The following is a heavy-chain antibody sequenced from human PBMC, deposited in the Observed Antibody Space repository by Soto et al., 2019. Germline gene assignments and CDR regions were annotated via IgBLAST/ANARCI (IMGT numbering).Heavy chain of an antibody. V-gene: IGHV3-48*02. Sequence: GGSLRLSCAASGFTFSHYSMHWVRQAPGKGLEWISYISTSSTATYYADSVKGRFTVSRDNGNKLLFLQMNSLTDEDTAVYYCARDNYGMDVWGQGTTVTV. CDR3: ARDNYGMDV. CDR2: ISTSSTAT. CDR1: GFTFSHYS. J-gene: IGHJ6*02.